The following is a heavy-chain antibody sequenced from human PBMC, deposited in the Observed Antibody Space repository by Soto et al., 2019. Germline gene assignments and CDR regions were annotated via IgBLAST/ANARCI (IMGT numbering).Heavy chain of an antibody. Sequence: EVQLLASGGGLVQPGGSLRLSCAASGFPFSSYAMSWVRQAPGKGLEWVSGIGGSGGDTIYADSVKGRFTVSRDNAENTLYLQLNSLRVEDSAIYYCARRTWRGRADYWGQGILVTVSS. CDR3: ARRTWRGRADY. D-gene: IGHD3-3*01. CDR1: GFPFSSYA. J-gene: IGHJ4*02. CDR2: IGGSGGDT. V-gene: IGHV3-23*01.